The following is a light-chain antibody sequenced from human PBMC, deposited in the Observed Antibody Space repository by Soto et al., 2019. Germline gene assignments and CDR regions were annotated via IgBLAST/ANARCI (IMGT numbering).Light chain of an antibody. V-gene: IGKV1-5*01. CDR1: QSISSW. CDR2: DAS. CDR3: KQYNSYWT. J-gene: IGKJ1*01. Sequence: DRQMPQSPSTLSASVGDSVTITCRASQSISSWLAWYQQKPGKAPKLLIYDASSLESGVPSRFSGSGSGTEFTLTIRSLQPDDFATYYCKQYNSYWTFGQGTKVDIK.